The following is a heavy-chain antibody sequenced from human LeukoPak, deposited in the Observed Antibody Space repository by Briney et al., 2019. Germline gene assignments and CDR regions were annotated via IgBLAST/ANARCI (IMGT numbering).Heavy chain of an antibody. J-gene: IGHJ4*02. D-gene: IGHD2-15*01. Sequence: ASVKVSCKVSGYSLTELSMHWVRQAPGKGLEWMGGFDPADGETIYAQKFHGRITMTEDTSTNTAYLELSSLRSEDTAIYYCTLRGYCSGGSCNSVDSWGQGTLVTVSS. CDR3: TLRGYCSGGSCNSVDS. CDR1: GYSLTELS. V-gene: IGHV1-24*01. CDR2: FDPADGET.